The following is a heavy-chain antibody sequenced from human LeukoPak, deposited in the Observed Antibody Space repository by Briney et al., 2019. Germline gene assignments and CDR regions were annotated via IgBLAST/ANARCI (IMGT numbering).Heavy chain of an antibody. J-gene: IGHJ3*02. D-gene: IGHD3-22*01. CDR1: GYTFTSYA. CDR3: ARDWRGYYDSSGYYHDAFDI. V-gene: IGHV1-3*01. Sequence: ASVKVSCKASGYTFTSYAMHWVRQAPGQRLEWMGWINAGNGNTKYSQKFQGRVTITRDTSASTAYMELSSLRSEDTAVYYCARDWRGYYDSSGYYHDAFDIWGQGTMVTVSS. CDR2: INAGNGNT.